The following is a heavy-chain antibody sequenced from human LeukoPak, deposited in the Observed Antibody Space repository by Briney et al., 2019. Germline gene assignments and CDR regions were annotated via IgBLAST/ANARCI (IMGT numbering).Heavy chain of an antibody. J-gene: IGHJ4*02. CDR1: GFTFSSYG. Sequence: GGSLRLSCAASGFTFSSYGMHWVRQAPGKGLEWVAVISYDGSNKYYADPVKGRFTISRDNSKNTLYLQMNSLRAEDTAVYYCAKDPGTTVTLYYFDYWGQGTLVTVSS. CDR2: ISYDGSNK. CDR3: AKDPGTTVTLYYFDY. V-gene: IGHV3-30*18. D-gene: IGHD4-17*01.